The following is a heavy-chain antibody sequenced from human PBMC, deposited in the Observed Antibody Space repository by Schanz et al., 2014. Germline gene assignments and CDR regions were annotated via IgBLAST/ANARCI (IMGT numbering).Heavy chain of an antibody. D-gene: IGHD1-1*01. Sequence: VQLVESGGGLVKPGGSLRLSCAASGFTFSDYYMSWIRQAPGKGLEWVANIKKDGSEKYYVDSVKGRFTISRDNAKNSLFLQMNSLRPEDTAVYYCARGRVLESWGQGTLVTVSS. CDR3: ARGRVLES. J-gene: IGHJ5*02. V-gene: IGHV3-7*01. CDR1: GFTFSDYY. CDR2: IKKDGSEK.